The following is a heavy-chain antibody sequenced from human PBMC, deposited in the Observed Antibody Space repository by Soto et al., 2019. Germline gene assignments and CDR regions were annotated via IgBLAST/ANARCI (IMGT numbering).Heavy chain of an antibody. CDR1: GDSFTSWC. V-gene: IGHV5-51*01. Sequence: VVPLKVERRGAGDSFTSWCIRWERQMPGKGLEWMGIIYPGDSDTRYSPSFQGQVTISADKSISTAYLQWSSLKASDTAMYYCARLTVTTYGSGRSTTPYMDVWGKRTTVTVYS. D-gene: IGHD3-10*01. CDR2: IYPGDSDT. CDR3: ARLTVTTYGSGRSTTPYMDV. J-gene: IGHJ6*03.